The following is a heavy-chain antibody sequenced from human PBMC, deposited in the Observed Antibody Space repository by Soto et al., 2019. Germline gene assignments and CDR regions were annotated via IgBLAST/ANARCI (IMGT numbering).Heavy chain of an antibody. V-gene: IGHV3-74*03. Sequence: EVQLVESGGGLVQTGGSLRLSCAASGFTFTNYWMHWVRQAPGKGLVWVSRINTDESSTEYADSVKGRFTISRDNAKNTLYLQLTRLGADDPAVYYCIRVGYGSGKDFDYWGQGTLVTVSS. D-gene: IGHD3-10*01. J-gene: IGHJ4*02. CDR1: GFTFTNYW. CDR2: INTDESST. CDR3: IRVGYGSGKDFDY.